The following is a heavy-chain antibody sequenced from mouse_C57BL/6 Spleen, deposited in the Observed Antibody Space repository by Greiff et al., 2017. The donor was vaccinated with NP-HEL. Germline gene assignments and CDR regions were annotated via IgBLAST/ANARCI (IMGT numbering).Heavy chain of an antibody. V-gene: IGHV1-69*01. CDR3: ALYYYGSSPYWYFDV. Sequence: QVQLQQPGAELVMPGASVKLSCKASGYTFTSYWMHWVKQRPGQGLEWIGEIDPSDSYTNYNQKFKGKSTLTVDKSSSTAYMQLSSLTSEDSAFYYCALYYYGSSPYWYFDVWGTGTTVTVSS. CDR2: IDPSDSYT. D-gene: IGHD1-1*01. J-gene: IGHJ1*03. CDR1: GYTFTSYW.